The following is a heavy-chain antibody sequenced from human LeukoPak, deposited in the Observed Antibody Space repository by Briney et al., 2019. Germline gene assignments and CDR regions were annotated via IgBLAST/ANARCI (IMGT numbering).Heavy chain of an antibody. J-gene: IGHJ5*02. CDR1: GDSVSRSAS. D-gene: IGHD6-6*01. Sequence: SQALSLTCAISGDSVSRSASWNWFSQSPSRGLEWLGRTYYRSDWYSDYATSVRSRITINADTSKNQFSLQLNSVSPEDTAVYYCARGPNSSSEWGPFDPWGQGTLVTVSS. V-gene: IGHV6-1*01. CDR3: ARGPNSSSEWGPFDP. CDR2: TYYRSDWYS.